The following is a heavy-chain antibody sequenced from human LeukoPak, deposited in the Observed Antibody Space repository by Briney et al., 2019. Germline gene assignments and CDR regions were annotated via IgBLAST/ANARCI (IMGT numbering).Heavy chain of an antibody. Sequence: GGSLRLSCAASGFTFSSYAMNWVRQAPGKGLEWVSTINYNGGNTYYVDSVKGRFTISRDNAKNSLYLQMNSLRAEDTAVFYCARTYYYGSGSLYYFDYWGQGTLVTVSS. J-gene: IGHJ4*02. CDR1: GFTFSSYA. V-gene: IGHV3-23*01. CDR2: INYNGGNT. CDR3: ARTYYYGSGSLYYFDY. D-gene: IGHD3-10*01.